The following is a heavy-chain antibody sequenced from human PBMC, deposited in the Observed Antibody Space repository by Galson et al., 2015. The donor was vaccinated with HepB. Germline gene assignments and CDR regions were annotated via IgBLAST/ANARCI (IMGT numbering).Heavy chain of an antibody. J-gene: IGHJ6*02. Sequence: LEWMGWISAYNGNTNYAQKLQGRVTMTTDTSTSTAYMELRSLRSDDTAVYYCAREGNDYGDYDYYYGMDVWGQGTTVTVSS. V-gene: IGHV1-18*01. D-gene: IGHD4-17*01. CDR2: ISAYNGNT. CDR3: AREGNDYGDYDYYYGMDV.